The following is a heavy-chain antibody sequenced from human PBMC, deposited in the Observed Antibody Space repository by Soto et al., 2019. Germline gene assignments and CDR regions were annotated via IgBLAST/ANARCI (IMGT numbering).Heavy chain of an antibody. D-gene: IGHD3-3*01. J-gene: IGHJ4*02. CDR2: IIPILGIA. CDR3: ARVGPGTDFWSGYYDY. Sequence: SVQVSCKASGGTLSSYTISWVRQAPGQGLEWMGRIIPILGIANYAQKFQGRVTITADKSTSTAYMELSSLRSEDTAVYYCARVGPGTDFWSGYYDYWGQGTRVTVSS. CDR1: GGTLSSYT. V-gene: IGHV1-69*02.